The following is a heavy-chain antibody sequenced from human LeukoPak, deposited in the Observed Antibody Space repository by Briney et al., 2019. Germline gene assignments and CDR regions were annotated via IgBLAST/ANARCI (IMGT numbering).Heavy chain of an antibody. CDR2: ISYDGSNK. V-gene: IGHV3-30-3*01. J-gene: IGHJ4*02. CDR1: GFTFSSYA. CDR3: ARGYSSSWEVLHFDY. Sequence: PGRSLRLSCAASGFTFSSYAMHWVRQAPGKGLEWVAVISYDGSNKFYADSVKGRFTISRDISKNTLCLHMNSLRAEDTAVYYCARGYSSSWEVLHFDYWGQGTLVTVSS. D-gene: IGHD6-13*01.